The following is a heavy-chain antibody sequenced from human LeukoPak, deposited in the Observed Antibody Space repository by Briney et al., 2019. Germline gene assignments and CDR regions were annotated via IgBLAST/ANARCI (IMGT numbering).Heavy chain of an antibody. J-gene: IGHJ4*02. D-gene: IGHD6-13*01. CDR3: ARGRIVAAGFDY. Sequence: SQTLSLTCTVSGGSISSGGYYWTWIRQPAGSGLEWIGRFYTSGITNYNPSLKSRVTISLDTSKNQFSLKLTSVTAADTAVYYCARGRIVAAGFDYWGQGILVTVSS. CDR2: FYTSGIT. CDR1: GGSISSGGYY. V-gene: IGHV4-61*02.